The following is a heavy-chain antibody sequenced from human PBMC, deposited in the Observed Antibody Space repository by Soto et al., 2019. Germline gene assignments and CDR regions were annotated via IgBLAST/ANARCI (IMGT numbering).Heavy chain of an antibody. Sequence: EASVKVSCKASGFTFTSSAVQWVRQARGQRLEWIGWIVVGSGNTNYAQKFQERVTITRDMSTSTAYMELSSLRSEDTAVYYCAAVNHVLRYFDWLPKYYFDYWGQGTLVTVSS. J-gene: IGHJ4*02. CDR1: GFTFTSSA. V-gene: IGHV1-58*01. CDR3: AAVNHVLRYFDWLPKYYFDY. D-gene: IGHD3-9*01. CDR2: IVVGSGNT.